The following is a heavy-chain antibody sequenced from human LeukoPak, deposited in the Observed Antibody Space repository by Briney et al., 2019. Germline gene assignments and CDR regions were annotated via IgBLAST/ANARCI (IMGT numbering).Heavy chain of an antibody. J-gene: IGHJ4*02. V-gene: IGHV3-48*01. CDR1: GMSFNVYI. Sequence: GGSLRLSCVGSGMSFNVYIFNWVRQAPGKGLEWVSHISGGGDTISYADSVKGRFTVSRNNAENSLFLHMNSLRAEDTAVYYCARVLSSGWYWFDYWGQGTLVTVSS. D-gene: IGHD6-19*01. CDR2: ISGGGDTI. CDR3: ARVLSSGWYWFDY.